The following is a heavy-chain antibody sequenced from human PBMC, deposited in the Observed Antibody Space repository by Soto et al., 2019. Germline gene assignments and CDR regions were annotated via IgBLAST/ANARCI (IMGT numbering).Heavy chain of an antibody. V-gene: IGHV3-21*01. J-gene: IGHJ3*02. CDR3: ASLTVAAAADTWDPDAFDI. CDR1: GFTFSSYS. Sequence: GGSLRLSCAASGFTFSSYSMNWVRQAPGKGLEWVSSISSSSSYIYYADSVKGRFTISRDNAKNSLYLQMNSLRAEDTAVYYCASLTVAAAADTWDPDAFDIWGQGTMVTVSS. CDR2: ISSSSSYI. D-gene: IGHD6-13*01.